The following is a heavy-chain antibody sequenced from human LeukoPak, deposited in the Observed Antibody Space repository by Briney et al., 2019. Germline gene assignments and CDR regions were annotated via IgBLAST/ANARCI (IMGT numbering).Heavy chain of an antibody. D-gene: IGHD2-2*01. Sequence: PSETLSLTCTVSGGSISSYYWSWIRQPPGKGLEWIAYIYYSGNTNYNPSLKSRVTISVDTSKNQFSLKLNSVTAADTAVYYCARVRYCSTNRCYDREFDNWGQGTLVTVSS. CDR2: IYYSGNT. J-gene: IGHJ4*02. CDR3: ARVRYCSTNRCYDREFDN. CDR1: GGSISSYY. V-gene: IGHV4-59*01.